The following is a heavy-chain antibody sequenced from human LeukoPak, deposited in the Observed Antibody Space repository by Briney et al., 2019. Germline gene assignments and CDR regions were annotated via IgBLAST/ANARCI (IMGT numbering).Heavy chain of an antibody. V-gene: IGHV3-21*01. D-gene: IGHD6-19*01. CDR1: GFTFSSYS. Sequence: GGSLRLSCAASGFTFSSYSMNWVRQAPGKGLEWVSSISSSSSYIYYADSVKGRFTISRDSAKNSLYLQMNSLRAEDTAVYYCARALPTLIYSSGCQNWGQGTLVTVSS. CDR3: ARALPTLIYSSGCQN. CDR2: ISSSSSYI. J-gene: IGHJ4*02.